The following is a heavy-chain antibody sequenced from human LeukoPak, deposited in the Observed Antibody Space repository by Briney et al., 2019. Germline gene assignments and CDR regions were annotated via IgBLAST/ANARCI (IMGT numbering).Heavy chain of an antibody. CDR2: ISGSSTYI. Sequence: PGGSLRLSCAASGFTFSSYSTNWVRQAPGKGLEWVSSISGSSTYIDYADSLKGRFTISRDNAKNSLYLQMNSLRAEDTAVYYCARGRSSWYLGSKREGYYMDVWGKGTTVTVSS. V-gene: IGHV3-21*01. CDR3: ARGRSSWYLGSKREGYYMDV. J-gene: IGHJ6*03. D-gene: IGHD6-13*01. CDR1: GFTFSSYS.